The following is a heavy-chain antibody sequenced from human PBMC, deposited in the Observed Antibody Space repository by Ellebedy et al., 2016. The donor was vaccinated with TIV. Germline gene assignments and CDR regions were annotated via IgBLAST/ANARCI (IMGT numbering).Heavy chain of an antibody. CDR3: ARDRYSSGWYRGDNWFDP. Sequence: SETLSLXCAVYGGSFSGYYWSWIRQPPGKGLEWIGEINHSGSTNYNPSLKSRVTISVDTSKNQFSLKLSSVTAADTAVYYCARDRYSSGWYRGDNWFDPWGQGTLVTVSS. J-gene: IGHJ5*02. D-gene: IGHD6-19*01. V-gene: IGHV4-34*01. CDR2: INHSGST. CDR1: GGSFSGYY.